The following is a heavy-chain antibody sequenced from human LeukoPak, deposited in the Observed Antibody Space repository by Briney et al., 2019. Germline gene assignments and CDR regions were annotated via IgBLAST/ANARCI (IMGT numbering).Heavy chain of an antibody. D-gene: IGHD4-17*01. CDR2: ISGRTTTT. CDR3: ARTFGDYAHLDY. Sequence: PGGSLRLSCAASGFTFATSAMTWVRRAPGKGLEWVSAISGRTTTTYYTGSLKGRFIISRDNSRNTLYLQMNSLRADDTAVYYCARTFGDYAHLDYWGQGTLVTVSS. CDR1: GFTFATSA. J-gene: IGHJ4*02. V-gene: IGHV3-23*01.